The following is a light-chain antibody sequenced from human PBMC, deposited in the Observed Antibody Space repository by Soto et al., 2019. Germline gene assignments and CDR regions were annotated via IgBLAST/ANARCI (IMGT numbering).Light chain of an antibody. CDR1: QSISSK. Sequence: EVVMTQSPAVLSVSPGETATLSCRASQSISSKLAWYQQKPGQAPRLLIYGAVTRATGIPARFSGSGSTTDFTLTISSLHSVDCAVYYCQQYNNWLSWTFGQGTKVEIK. J-gene: IGKJ1*01. CDR2: GAV. CDR3: QQYNNWLSWT. V-gene: IGKV3-15*01.